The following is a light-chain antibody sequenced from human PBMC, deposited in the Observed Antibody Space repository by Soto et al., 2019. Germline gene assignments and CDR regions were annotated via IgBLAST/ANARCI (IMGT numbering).Light chain of an antibody. CDR1: QSVSSNY. J-gene: IGKJ1*01. V-gene: IGKV3-20*01. CDR3: QQYGRSPT. Sequence: IVLTQSPDTLSLSPGERATLSCRASQSVSSNYLAWYQQKLGQAPRLLIYDASRRATGIPDRFSGSGSGTDFTLTINRLEPEDFVVYYCQQYGRSPTFGQGTKVEIK. CDR2: DAS.